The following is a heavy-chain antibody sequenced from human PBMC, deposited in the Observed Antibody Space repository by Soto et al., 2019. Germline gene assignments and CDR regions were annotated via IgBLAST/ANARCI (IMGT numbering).Heavy chain of an antibody. CDR2: IYYSGST. CDR3: ARHTITIFGVVKGWLVP. Sequence: SETLSLTCTVSGGSISSSIYYWGWIRHPPGKGLEWIGSIYYSGSTYYNPSLKSRVTISVDTSKNQFSLKLSSVTAADTAVYYCARHTITIFGVVKGWLVPWGQGTMVTVYS. V-gene: IGHV4-39*01. D-gene: IGHD3-3*01. CDR1: GGSISSSIYY. J-gene: IGHJ5*02.